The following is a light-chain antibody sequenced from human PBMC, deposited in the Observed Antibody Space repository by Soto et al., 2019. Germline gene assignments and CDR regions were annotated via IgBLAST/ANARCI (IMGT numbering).Light chain of an antibody. J-gene: IGKJ5*01. CDR2: TAS. CDR1: QGISTY. Sequence: DIHFTHSPSFLSASVLDRVTITCLASQGISTYLAWYQQKPGKAPNLLIYTASTLQTGVPSRFSGSAFGTEFTLTISSLQPEDFATYYCQKLAGFPITCGKGQRREI. V-gene: IGKV1-9*01. CDR3: QKLAGFPIT.